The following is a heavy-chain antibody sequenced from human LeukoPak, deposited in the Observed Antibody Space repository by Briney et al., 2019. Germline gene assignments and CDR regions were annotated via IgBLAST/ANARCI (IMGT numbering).Heavy chain of an antibody. CDR2: ISYDGSNK. V-gene: IGHV3-30*18. J-gene: IGHJ4*02. Sequence: GESLRLSCAASGFTFSSYGMHWVRQAPGKGLEWVAVISYDGSNKYYADSVKGRFTISRDNSKNTLYLQMNSLRAEDTAVYYCAKDHCGGDCYVFDYWGQGTLVTVSS. CDR1: GFTFSSYG. D-gene: IGHD2-21*02. CDR3: AKDHCGGDCYVFDY.